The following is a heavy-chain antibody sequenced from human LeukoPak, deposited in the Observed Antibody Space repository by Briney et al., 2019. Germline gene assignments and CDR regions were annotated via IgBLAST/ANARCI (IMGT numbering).Heavy chain of an antibody. Sequence: GGSLRLSWAASGLTFSSYAMSWVCQAPGKGLEWVSGLSRSGESTYAADAVKGRCTISRDNSKNTVYLQMNSLRVEDTAVYHCAKVTYDYVWGSYENWGQGILVTVSS. V-gene: IGHV3-23*01. CDR1: GLTFSSYA. J-gene: IGHJ4*02. CDR2: LSRSGEST. D-gene: IGHD3-16*01. CDR3: AKVTYDYVWGSYEN.